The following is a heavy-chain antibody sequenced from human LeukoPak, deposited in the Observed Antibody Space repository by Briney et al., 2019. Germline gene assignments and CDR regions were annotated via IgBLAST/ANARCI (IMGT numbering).Heavy chain of an antibody. J-gene: IGHJ5*02. CDR3: ARDDRSGYYHFDP. CDR2: IIPIFGTA. V-gene: IGHV1-69*13. CDR1: GGTFSSYA. Sequence: ASVKVSCKASGGTFSSYAISWVRQAPGQGLEWMGGIIPIFGTANYAQKFQGRVTITADESTSTAYMELSSLRSEDTAVYYCARDDRSGYYHFDPWGQGTLVTVSS. D-gene: IGHD3-22*01.